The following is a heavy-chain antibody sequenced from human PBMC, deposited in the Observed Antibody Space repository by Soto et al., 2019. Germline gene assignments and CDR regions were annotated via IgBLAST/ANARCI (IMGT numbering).Heavy chain of an antibody. Sequence: GGSLRLSCAASGFTFSAYGIHWVRQAPGKGLEWVAVISHDGSNTNYADSVKGRFTFSRDNSKDTVYLQMNSLRAEDTAVYYCAKDTYYYSSSGYAFDYWGQGTLVTVSS. V-gene: IGHV3-30*18. J-gene: IGHJ4*02. CDR2: ISHDGSNT. D-gene: IGHD3-22*01. CDR3: AKDTYYYSSSGYAFDY. CDR1: GFTFSAYG.